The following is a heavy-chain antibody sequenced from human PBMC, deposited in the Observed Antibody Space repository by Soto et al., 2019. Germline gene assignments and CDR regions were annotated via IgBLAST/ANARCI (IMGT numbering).Heavy chain of an antibody. CDR3: ARDINYYDSSGYYYTWFDP. Sequence: VQLVQSGAEVKKPGASVKVSCKASGYTFTSYAMHWVRQAPGQRLEWMGWINAGNGNTKYSQKFQGRVTITRDTSASTAYMELSSLRSEDTAVYYCARDINYYDSSGYYYTWFDPWGQGTLVTVSS. J-gene: IGHJ5*02. CDR2: INAGNGNT. CDR1: GYTFTSYA. V-gene: IGHV1-3*01. D-gene: IGHD3-22*01.